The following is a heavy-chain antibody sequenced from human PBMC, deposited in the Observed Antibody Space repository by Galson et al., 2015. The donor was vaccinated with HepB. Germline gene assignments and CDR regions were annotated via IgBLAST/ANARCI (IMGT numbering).Heavy chain of an antibody. CDR2: LSYSGTT. CDR1: GDSISKNY. V-gene: IGHV4-59*08. D-gene: IGHD3-3*01. Sequence: LSLTCTVSGDSISKNYWSWIRQPPGKGLEWIAYLSYSGTTYYNPSLKSRVAISLDTSKNQLSLRLTSVTAADTAVHFCARMSGSYTKFDYWGQGTLVTVSS. J-gene: IGHJ4*02. CDR3: ARMSGSYTKFDY.